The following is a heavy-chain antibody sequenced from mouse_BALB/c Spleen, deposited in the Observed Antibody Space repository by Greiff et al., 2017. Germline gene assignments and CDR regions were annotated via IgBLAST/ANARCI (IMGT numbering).Heavy chain of an antibody. J-gene: IGHJ4*01. CDR1: GFSLTSYG. V-gene: IGHV2-4-1*01. CDR3: ARNQDFAYAMDY. CDR2: IWSGGST. Sequence: QVHVKQSGPGLVQPSQSLSITCTVSGFSLTSYGVHWVRQSPGKGLEWLGVIWSGGSTDYNAAFISRLSISKDNSKSQVFFKMNSLQADDTAIYYCARNQDFAYAMDYWGQGTSVTVSS.